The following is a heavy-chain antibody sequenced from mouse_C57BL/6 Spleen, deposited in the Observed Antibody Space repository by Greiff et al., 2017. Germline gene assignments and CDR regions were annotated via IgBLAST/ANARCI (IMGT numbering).Heavy chain of an antibody. J-gene: IGHJ1*03. Sequence: EVMLVESGGGLVKPGGSLKLSCAASGFTFSDYGMHWVRQAPEKGLEWVAYISSGSSTIYYADTVKGRFTISRDNAKNTLFLQMTSLRSEDTAMYYCARIYYDYSYWYFDVWGTGTTVTVSS. D-gene: IGHD2-4*01. CDR3: ARIYYDYSYWYFDV. V-gene: IGHV5-17*01. CDR2: ISSGSSTI. CDR1: GFTFSDYG.